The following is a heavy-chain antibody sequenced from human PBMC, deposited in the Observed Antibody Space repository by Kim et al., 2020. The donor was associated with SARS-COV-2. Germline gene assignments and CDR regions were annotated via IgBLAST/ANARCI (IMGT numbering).Heavy chain of an antibody. Sequence: YAVSVKSRITINPDTSKNQFSLQLNSVTPEDTAVYYCAREGPRGGVAFDIWGQGTMVTVSS. J-gene: IGHJ3*02. CDR3: AREGPRGGVAFDI. V-gene: IGHV6-1*01. D-gene: IGHD2-8*01.